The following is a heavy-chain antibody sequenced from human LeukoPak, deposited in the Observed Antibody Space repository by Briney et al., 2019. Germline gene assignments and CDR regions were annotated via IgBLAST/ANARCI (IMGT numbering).Heavy chain of an antibody. Sequence: ASVKVSCKASGGTFSSYAISWVRQAPGKGLEWMGGFDPEDGETIYAQKFQGRVTMTEDTSTDTAYMELSSLRSEDTAVYYCATANYYDSSGYYYVGAFDIWGQGTMVTVSS. V-gene: IGHV1-24*01. CDR2: FDPEDGET. D-gene: IGHD3-22*01. J-gene: IGHJ3*02. CDR3: ATANYYDSSGYYYVGAFDI. CDR1: GGTFSSYA.